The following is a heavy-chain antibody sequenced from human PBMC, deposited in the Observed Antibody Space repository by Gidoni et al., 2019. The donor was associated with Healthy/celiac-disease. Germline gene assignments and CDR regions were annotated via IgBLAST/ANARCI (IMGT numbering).Heavy chain of an antibody. Sequence: QVQLQESGPGLVKPSETLSLTCTVSGGSISSYYWSWIRQPPGKGLEWIGYIYYSGSTNYNPSLKSRVTISVDTSKNQFSLKLSSVTAADTAVYYCARDTSSSGWYYPDAFDIWGQGTMVTVSS. CDR3: ARDTSSSGWYYPDAFDI. J-gene: IGHJ3*02. CDR1: GGSISSYY. CDR2: IYYSGST. D-gene: IGHD6-19*01. V-gene: IGHV4-59*01.